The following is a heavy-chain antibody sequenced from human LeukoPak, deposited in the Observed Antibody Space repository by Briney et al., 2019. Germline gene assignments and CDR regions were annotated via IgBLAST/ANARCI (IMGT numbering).Heavy chain of an antibody. D-gene: IGHD5-24*01. Sequence: PGGSLRLSCAASGFTFSDYYMTWIRQAPGKGLEWVSKISSSGSTIYYADSVKGRFTISRDNAKNSLYLQMNSLRAEDTAVYYCARQREMITIFTALGYWGQGTLVTVSS. CDR2: ISSSGSTI. CDR3: ARQREMITIFTALGY. CDR1: GFTFSDYY. V-gene: IGHV3-11*01. J-gene: IGHJ4*02.